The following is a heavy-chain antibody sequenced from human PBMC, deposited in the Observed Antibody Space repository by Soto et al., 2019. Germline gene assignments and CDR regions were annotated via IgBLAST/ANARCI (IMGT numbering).Heavy chain of an antibody. CDR1: GGSISSGGYS. J-gene: IGHJ3*02. CDR3: DRDNRRDDVFDI. Sequence: PSETLSLTCAVSGGSISSGGYSWSWIRQPPGKGLEWIGYIYHSGSTYYNPSLQSRVTISVDRSKTQFSLKLSSVTAADTAVYYCDRDNRRDDVFDIWGQGTMVTVSS. CDR2: IYHSGST. V-gene: IGHV4-30-2*01.